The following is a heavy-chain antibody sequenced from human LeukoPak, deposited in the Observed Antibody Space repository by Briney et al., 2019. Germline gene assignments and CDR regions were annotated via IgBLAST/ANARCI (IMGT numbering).Heavy chain of an antibody. CDR3: ARDPERPFIAVAGTDWFDP. CDR1: GFTFSSYS. CDR2: ISSSSSYI. Sequence: PGGSLRLSCAASGFTFSSYSMNWVRQAPGKGLEWVSSISSSSSYIYYADSVKGRFTISRDNAKNSLYPQMNSLRAEDTAVYYCARDPERPFIAVAGTDWFDPWGQGTLVTVSS. J-gene: IGHJ5*02. V-gene: IGHV3-21*01. D-gene: IGHD6-19*01.